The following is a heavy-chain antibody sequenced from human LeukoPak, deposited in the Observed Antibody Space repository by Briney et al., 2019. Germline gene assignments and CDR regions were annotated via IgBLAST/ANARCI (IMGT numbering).Heavy chain of an antibody. D-gene: IGHD4-23*01. CDR1: GFTFDNYA. CDR2: ISWNSGTI. J-gene: IGHJ4*02. Sequence: GGSLRLSCAASGFTFDNYAMHWVRQAPGKGLEWVSGISWNSGTIGYGDSVKGRFTISRDNAKSSLYLQMNSLRAEDMAVYYCAKAQDYGGKNYFDYWGQGTLVTVS. CDR3: AKAQDYGGKNYFDY. V-gene: IGHV3-9*03.